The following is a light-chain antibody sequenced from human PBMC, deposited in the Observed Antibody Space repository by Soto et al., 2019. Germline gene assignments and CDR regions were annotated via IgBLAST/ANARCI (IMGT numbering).Light chain of an antibody. Sequence: QSVLIQPPSASGTPGQRVTISCSGSSSNIGKNTVNWYQQLPGTAPTLLIYSNNQRPSGVPDRFSGSKSGTSASLAISGLQSEDEADYYCAAWDDSLNGVVFGGGTKLTVL. CDR3: AAWDDSLNGVV. J-gene: IGLJ2*01. CDR2: SNN. CDR1: SSNIGKNT. V-gene: IGLV1-44*01.